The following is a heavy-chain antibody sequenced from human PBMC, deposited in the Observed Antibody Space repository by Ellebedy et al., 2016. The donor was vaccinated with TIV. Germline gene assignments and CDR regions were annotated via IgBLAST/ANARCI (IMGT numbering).Heavy chain of an antibody. D-gene: IGHD6-19*01. CDR3: VRLPGYSSGWYYFDY. CDR2: IKQDGSEK. CDR1: GFTFRSYW. V-gene: IGHV3-7*01. J-gene: IGHJ4*02. Sequence: GESLKISCAASGFTFRSYWMSCVRQAPGKGLEWVANIKQDGSEKYYVDSVKGRFTISRDNAKDSLYLQMNSLRGEDTALYYCVRLPGYSSGWYYFDYWGQGTLVTVSS.